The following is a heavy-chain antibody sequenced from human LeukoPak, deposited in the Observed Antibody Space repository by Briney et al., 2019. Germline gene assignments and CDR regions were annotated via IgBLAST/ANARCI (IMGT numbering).Heavy chain of an antibody. CDR3: ARGPQKNGHSSGYPGYFDF. Sequence: MSGGSLRLSCAASGFTFSSYSINWVRQAPGKGLEWVSSISISSSYIYYADPVKGRFTISRDNAKNSLYLQMNSLRAEDTAVYYCARGPQKNGHSSGYPGYFDFWGQGTLVTVSS. CDR2: ISISSSYI. J-gene: IGHJ4*02. CDR1: GFTFSSYS. D-gene: IGHD3-22*01. V-gene: IGHV3-21*01.